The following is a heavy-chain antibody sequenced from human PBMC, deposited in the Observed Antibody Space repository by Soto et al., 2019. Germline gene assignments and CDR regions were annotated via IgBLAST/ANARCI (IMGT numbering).Heavy chain of an antibody. CDR1: GGTFSSYA. CDR2: IIPILGIA. CDR3: ARVPAYYDYVWGSYSDDY. J-gene: IGHJ4*02. V-gene: IGHV1-69*04. D-gene: IGHD3-16*01. Sequence: ASVKVSCKASGGTFSSYAISWVRQAPGQGLEWMGRIIPILGIANYAQKFQGRVTITADKSTNTAYMELSSLRSEDTSVYYCARVPAYYDYVWGSYSDDYWGQGPLVPVSS.